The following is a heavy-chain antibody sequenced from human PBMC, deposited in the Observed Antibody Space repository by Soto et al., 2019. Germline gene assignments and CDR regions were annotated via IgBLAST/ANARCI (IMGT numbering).Heavy chain of an antibody. J-gene: IGHJ6*04. V-gene: IGHV1-18*04. D-gene: IGHD3-22*01. CDR1: CYTFTIYG. CDR2: ISAYNGNT. Sequence: ASVKVSCKASCYTFTIYGIICVLLSPLQWLEWMGWISAYNGNTNYAQKLQGRVTMTTDTSTSTAYMELRSLRSDDTAVYYCARDRRDYYDSSGYGIYGMDVWGKGTTVTV. CDR3: ARDRRDYYDSSGYGIYGMDV.